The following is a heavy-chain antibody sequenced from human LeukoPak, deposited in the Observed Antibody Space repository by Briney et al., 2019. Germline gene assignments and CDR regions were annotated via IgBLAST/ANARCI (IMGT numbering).Heavy chain of an antibody. J-gene: IGHJ4*02. V-gene: IGHV4-59*06. CDR1: GGSISSYY. CDR2: IYYSGST. Sequence: PSETLSLTCTVSGGSISSYYWSWIRQHPGKGLEWIGYIYYSGSTYYNPSLKSRVTISVDTSKNQFSLKLSSVTAADTAVYYCAREGGDYHDSSGYYTYFDYWGQGTLVTVSS. CDR3: AREGGDYHDSSGYYTYFDY. D-gene: IGHD3-22*01.